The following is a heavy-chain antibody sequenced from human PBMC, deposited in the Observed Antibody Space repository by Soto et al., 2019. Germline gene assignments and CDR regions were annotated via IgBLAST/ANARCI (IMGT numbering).Heavy chain of an antibody. CDR1: GFTFSSYG. Sequence: QVQLVESGGGVVQPGRSLRLSCAASGFTFSSYGMHWVRQAPGKGLEWVAVIWYDGSNKYYADSVKGRFTISRDNSKNKLYLQMNSLRAEDTAVYYCARDRRDGYNWVEYYYYGMDVWGQGTTVTVSS. J-gene: IGHJ6*02. CDR2: IWYDGSNK. V-gene: IGHV3-33*01. D-gene: IGHD5-12*01. CDR3: ARDRRDGYNWVEYYYYGMDV.